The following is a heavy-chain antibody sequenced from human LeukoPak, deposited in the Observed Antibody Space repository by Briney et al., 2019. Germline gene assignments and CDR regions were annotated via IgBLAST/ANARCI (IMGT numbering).Heavy chain of an antibody. CDR2: INPNSGGT. D-gene: IGHD6-19*01. V-gene: IGHV1-2*02. Sequence: ASVKVSCKASGYTFTGYYMHWVRQAPGQGLEWMGWINPNSGGTNYAQKFQGRVTMTRDTSISTAYMELSRLRSDDTAVYYCARDSTVAGTASNEQCWGQGTLVTVSS. CDR1: GYTFTGYY. CDR3: ARDSTVAGTASNEQC. J-gene: IGHJ4*02.